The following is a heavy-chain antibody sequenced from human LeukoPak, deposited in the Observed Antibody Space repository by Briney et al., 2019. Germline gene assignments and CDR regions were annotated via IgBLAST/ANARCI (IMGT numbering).Heavy chain of an antibody. CDR3: ARGADDYGDYLIDY. V-gene: IGHV1-69*05. J-gene: IGHJ4*02. CDR1: GGTFSSYA. D-gene: IGHD4-17*01. CDR2: IIPIFGSA. Sequence: SVKVSCKASGGTFSSYAISWVRQAPGQGLEWMGGIIPIFGSANYAQNFQGRVTMTRDTSTSTVYMELSSLRSEDTAVYYCARGADDYGDYLIDYWGQGTLVTVSS.